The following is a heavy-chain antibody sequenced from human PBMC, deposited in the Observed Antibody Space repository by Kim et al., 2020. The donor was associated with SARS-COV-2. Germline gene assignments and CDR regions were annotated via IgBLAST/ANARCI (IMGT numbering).Heavy chain of an antibody. CDR2: ISGSGGST. D-gene: IGHD6-13*01. V-gene: IGHV3-23*01. CDR1: GFTFSSYA. CDR3: AKVGKYSSSWFDY. Sequence: GGSLRLSCAASGFTFSSYAMSWVRQAPGKGLEWVSAISGSGGSTYYADSVKGRFTISRDNSKNTLYQQMNSLRAEDTAVYYCAKVGKYSSSWFDYWGQGTLVTVSS. J-gene: IGHJ5*01.